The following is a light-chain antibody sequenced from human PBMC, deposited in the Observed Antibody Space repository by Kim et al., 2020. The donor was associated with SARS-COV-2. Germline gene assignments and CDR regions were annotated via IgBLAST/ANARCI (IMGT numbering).Light chain of an antibody. CDR1: QSVSTW. V-gene: IGKV1-5*03. CDR3: QQYHTSYPT. Sequence: DIQMTQSPSTLSASVGDRVTITCRASQSVSTWLAWYQQKAGKAPKLLIFKASSLESGVPSRFSGSGSGTEFTLTISSLQPDDFATYYCQQYHTSYPTFGQGTKLEI. CDR2: KAS. J-gene: IGKJ2*01.